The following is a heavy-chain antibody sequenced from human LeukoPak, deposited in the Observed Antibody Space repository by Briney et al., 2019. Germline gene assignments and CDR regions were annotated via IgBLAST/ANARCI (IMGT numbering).Heavy chain of an antibody. CDR1: VSTFCSYT. J-gene: IGHJ5*02. D-gene: IGHD5-24*01. V-gene: IGHV3-23*01. Sequence: GGSLRLSCAASVSTFCSYTMSWVRQAPWKGLEWISGISGSGDNTYYADSVNGRFTISRDNSKNTLSLQMNSLRAADTAVYYCAKGGLRDVYSYASWGQGTLITVSS. CDR2: ISGSGDNT. CDR3: AKGGLRDVYSYAS.